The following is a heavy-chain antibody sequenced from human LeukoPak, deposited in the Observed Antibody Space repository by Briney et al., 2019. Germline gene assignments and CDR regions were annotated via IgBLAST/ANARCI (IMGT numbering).Heavy chain of an antibody. CDR3: AVGSGSYRMGIDY. CDR2: ISYDGSNK. Sequence: GRSLRLSCAASGFTFSSYAMHWVRQAPGKGLEWVAVISYDGSNKYYADSVKGRFTISRDNSKNTLYLQMNSLRAEDTAVYYCAVGSGSYRMGIDYWGQGTLVTVSS. CDR1: GFTFSSYA. J-gene: IGHJ4*02. V-gene: IGHV3-30-3*01. D-gene: IGHD1-26*01.